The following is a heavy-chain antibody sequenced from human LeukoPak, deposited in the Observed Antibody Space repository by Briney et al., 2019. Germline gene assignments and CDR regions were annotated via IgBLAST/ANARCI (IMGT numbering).Heavy chain of an antibody. CDR1: GVTFGSYD. V-gene: IGHV3-23*01. CDR2: IRPSGDNT. CDR3: ARVAGWHWFDP. D-gene: IGHD6-19*01. J-gene: IGHJ5*02. Sequence: GGSLRLSCAASGVTFGSYDMTWVRQAPGRGLEWVSSIRPSGDNTYYGDSVKGRFTISRDNSKNTVYLQMNNIRVDDTAVYYCARVAGWHWFDPWGQGNLVTVSS.